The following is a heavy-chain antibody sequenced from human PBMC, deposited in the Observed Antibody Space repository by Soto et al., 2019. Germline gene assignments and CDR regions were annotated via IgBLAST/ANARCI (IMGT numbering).Heavy chain of an antibody. Sequence: EVQLVEAGGGLVQPGGSLGLSCVASGFTFSTDGMNWVRQAPGKGLEWVAHIRTGGATRYYADSVKGRFTISRDNDKTSLYLQMDSLRNEDTAVYYCARFFGSGFDYWGQGTLVTVSS. D-gene: IGHD6-19*01. CDR3: ARFFGSGFDY. J-gene: IGHJ4*02. CDR1: GFTFSTDG. V-gene: IGHV3-48*02. CDR2: IRTGGATR.